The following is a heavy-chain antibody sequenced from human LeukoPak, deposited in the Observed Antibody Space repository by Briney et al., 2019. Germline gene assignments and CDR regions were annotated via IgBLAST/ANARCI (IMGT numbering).Heavy chain of an antibody. Sequence: SETLSLTCTVSGGSISSSYWSWIRQPPGKGLEWIGEINHSGSTNYNPSLKSRVTISVDTSKNQFSLKLSSVTAADTAVYYCSDGAYGMDVWGQGTTVTVSS. V-gene: IGHV4-34*01. CDR1: GGSISSSY. CDR2: INHSGST. CDR3: SDGAYGMDV. J-gene: IGHJ6*02. D-gene: IGHD4-17*01.